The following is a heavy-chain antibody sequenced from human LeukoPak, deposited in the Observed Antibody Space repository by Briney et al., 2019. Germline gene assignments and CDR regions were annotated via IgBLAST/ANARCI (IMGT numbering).Heavy chain of an antibody. J-gene: IGHJ4*02. D-gene: IGHD1-14*01. Sequence: PGGSLRLSYVGSGFTFSNHWMSWVRQAPGKGLEWVAHINQDGSERYYVDSVKGRFIVSRDNAKNSLYLQMNSPRADDTAVYYRARDSYRALEYWGQGTLVIVSS. CDR1: GFTFSNHW. V-gene: IGHV3-7*01. CDR2: INQDGSER. CDR3: ARDSYRALEY.